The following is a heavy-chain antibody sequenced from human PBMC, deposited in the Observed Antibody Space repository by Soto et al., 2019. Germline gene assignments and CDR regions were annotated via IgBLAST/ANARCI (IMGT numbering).Heavy chain of an antibody. V-gene: IGHV3-23*01. CDR2: ITSDGSTT. D-gene: IGHD6-19*01. Sequence: AGGSLRLSCVVSGFTFSNYAMSWVRKTPGKGLEWVSGITSDGSTTWYADFVEGRFTISRDNSKNTVYLQLNSPRGEDAAVYFCAKGGSSGWPGGEDFWGQGTMVTVSS. J-gene: IGHJ4*02. CDR3: AKGGSSGWPGGEDF. CDR1: GFTFSNYA.